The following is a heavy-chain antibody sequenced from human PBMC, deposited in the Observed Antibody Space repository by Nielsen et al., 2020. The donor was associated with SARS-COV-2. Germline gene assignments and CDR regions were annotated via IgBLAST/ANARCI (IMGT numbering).Heavy chain of an antibody. V-gene: IGHV1-46*01. Sequence: ASVKVSCKASGYTFTSYYMHWVRQAPGQGLEWMGIINPSGGSTSYAQKFQGRVTMTRDTSTSTAYMELSSLRSEDTAVYYCARIGRGTVVIRPNWGQGTLVTVSS. CDR1: GYTFTSYY. CDR3: ARIGRGTVVIRPN. D-gene: IGHD4-23*01. J-gene: IGHJ4*02. CDR2: INPSGGST.